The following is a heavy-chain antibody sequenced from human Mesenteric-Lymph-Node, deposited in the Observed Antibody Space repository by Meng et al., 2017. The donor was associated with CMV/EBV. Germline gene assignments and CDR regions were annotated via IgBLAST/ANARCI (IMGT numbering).Heavy chain of an antibody. CDR1: GGSFSGYY. CDR3: VRGSDIPVNNY. CDR2: INHSGVP. V-gene: IGHV4-34*01. D-gene: IGHD2-15*01. Sequence: QVQLQQWGAGLLKPSETLSLTCAVYGGSFSGYYWSWIRQPPGKGLEWIGEINHSGVPNYNPSLKSRVTISLDRSKNQFSLKLSSVTAEDTAVYYCVRGSDIPVNNYWGQGTLVTVSS. J-gene: IGHJ4*02.